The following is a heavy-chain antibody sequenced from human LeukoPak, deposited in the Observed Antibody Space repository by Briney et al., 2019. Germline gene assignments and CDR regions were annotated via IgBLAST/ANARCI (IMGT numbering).Heavy chain of an antibody. Sequence: GGSLRLSCAASGFTFSNAWMSWVRQAPGKGLEWVGRIKSKTDGGTTDYAAPVKGRFTVSRDDSKNTLYLQMNSLKTEDTAVYYCTTGGDIVVVVAAADAFDIWGQGTMVTVSS. CDR1: GFTFSNAW. J-gene: IGHJ3*02. V-gene: IGHV3-15*01. CDR3: TTGGDIVVVVAAADAFDI. CDR2: IKSKTDGGTT. D-gene: IGHD2-15*01.